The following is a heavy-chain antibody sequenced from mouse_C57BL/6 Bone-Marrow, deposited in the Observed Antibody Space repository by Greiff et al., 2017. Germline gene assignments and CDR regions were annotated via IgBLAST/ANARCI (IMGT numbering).Heavy chain of an antibody. CDR3: KDGYLGFAY. J-gene: IGHJ3*01. Sequence: EVQLQQSGAELVRPGASVKLSCTASGFNIKDYYMHWVQQRPEQGLEWIGWINPEDGDTYYASKVQGRATITADTTSNTAYLQLSSLTSEDTAVYLFKDGYLGFAYWGQGTLVTVSA. D-gene: IGHD2-3*01. CDR1: GFNIKDYY. V-gene: IGHV14-4*01. CDR2: INPEDGDT.